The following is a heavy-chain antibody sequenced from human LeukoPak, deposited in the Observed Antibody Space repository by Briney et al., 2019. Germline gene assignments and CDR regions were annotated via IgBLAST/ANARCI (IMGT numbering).Heavy chain of an antibody. D-gene: IGHD3-9*01. J-gene: IGHJ4*02. CDR3: ARDSSDILTGYYHF. Sequence: GASVKVSCKTSGYSFNDYYLHWVRQAPGQGLEWMGWINPNSGRTHYAPKFQGRVTLTTDTSITTAYMELCSLISGDTALYYCARDSSDILTGYYHFWGQGTLVTVSS. CDR2: INPNSGRT. CDR1: GYSFNDYY. V-gene: IGHV1-2*02.